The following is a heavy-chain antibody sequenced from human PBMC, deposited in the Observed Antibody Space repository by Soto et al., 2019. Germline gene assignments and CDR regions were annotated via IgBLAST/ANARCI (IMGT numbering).Heavy chain of an antibody. CDR3: AREDDSSGYCAFDI. J-gene: IGHJ3*02. D-gene: IGHD3-22*01. CDR2: INHSGCT. CDR1: GGSFSGYY. V-gene: IGHV4-34*01. Sequence: QVQLQQWGAGLLKPSETLSLTCAVYGGSFSGYYWSWIRQPPGKGVEWIGEINHSGCTNYNPSLKSRVTISVDTSKNQFSLKLSSVTASDTAVYYCAREDDSSGYCAFDIWGQGTMVTVSS.